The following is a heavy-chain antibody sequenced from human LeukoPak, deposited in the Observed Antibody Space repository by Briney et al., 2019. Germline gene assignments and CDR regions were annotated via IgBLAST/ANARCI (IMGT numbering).Heavy chain of an antibody. CDR2: INTNTGNP. CDR3: ARENSGRQWLWEPDYYGMDV. Sequence: ASVKVSCKASGYTFTSYAMNWVRQAPGQGLEWMGWINTNTGNPTYAQGFTGRFVFSLDTSVSTAYLQISSLKAEDTAVYYCARENSGRQWLWEPDYYGMDVWGQGTTVTVSS. J-gene: IGHJ6*02. D-gene: IGHD6-19*01. V-gene: IGHV7-4-1*02. CDR1: GYTFTSYA.